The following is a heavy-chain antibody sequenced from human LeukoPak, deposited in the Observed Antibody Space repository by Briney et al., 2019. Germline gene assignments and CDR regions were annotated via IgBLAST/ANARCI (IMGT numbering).Heavy chain of an antibody. Sequence: GGSLRLSCAASGFTFSDYYMSLIRQAPGKGLEWVSYISSSGSTIYYADSVKGRFTISRDNAKNSLYLQMNSLRAEDTAVYYCARDANGDYGYWFDPWGQGTLVTVSS. CDR2: ISSSGSTI. J-gene: IGHJ5*02. D-gene: IGHD4-17*01. CDR1: GFTFSDYY. CDR3: ARDANGDYGYWFDP. V-gene: IGHV3-11*04.